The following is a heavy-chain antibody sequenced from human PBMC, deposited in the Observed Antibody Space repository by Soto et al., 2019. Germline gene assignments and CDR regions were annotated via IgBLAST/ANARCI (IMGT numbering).Heavy chain of an antibody. D-gene: IGHD3-22*01. J-gene: IGHJ4*02. V-gene: IGHV3-7*01. Sequence: PGGSLRLSCAASGVTFSSYWMSWVRQAPGKGLEWVANIKQDGSEKYYVDSVKGRFTISRDNAKNSLYLQMNSLRAEDTAVYYCARDIFPIYDSSGYYPDYWGQGTLVTVSS. CDR1: GVTFSSYW. CDR2: IKQDGSEK. CDR3: ARDIFPIYDSSGYYPDY.